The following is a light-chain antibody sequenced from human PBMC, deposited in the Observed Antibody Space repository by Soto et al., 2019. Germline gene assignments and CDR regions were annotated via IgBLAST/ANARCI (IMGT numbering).Light chain of an antibody. CDR1: QSVLYSSNNKNY. CDR2: WAS. CDR3: HQYYTTPFLT. V-gene: IGKV4-1*01. Sequence: DIVMTQSPDSLAVSLGERATINCKSSQSVLYSSNNKNYLAWYQQKPGQPPKLLIYWASTRESGVPDRFIGSGSGTDFTLTISTLQAEDVAVYYCHQYYTTPFLTFGGATKVEIK. J-gene: IGKJ4*01.